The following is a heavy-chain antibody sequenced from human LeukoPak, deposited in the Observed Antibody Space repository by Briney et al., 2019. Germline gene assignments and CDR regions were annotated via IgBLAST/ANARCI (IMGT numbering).Heavy chain of an antibody. D-gene: IGHD3-3*01. Sequence: ASVKVSCKASGYTFTSYGISWVRQAPGQGLEWMGWISAYNGNTNYAQKLQGRVTMTTDTSTSTAYMELRSLRSDDTAVYYCARDRPLYDFWSGSGDYWGQGTLVTVSS. CDR1: GYTFTSYG. CDR2: ISAYNGNT. J-gene: IGHJ4*02. CDR3: ARDRPLYDFWSGSGDY. V-gene: IGHV1-18*01.